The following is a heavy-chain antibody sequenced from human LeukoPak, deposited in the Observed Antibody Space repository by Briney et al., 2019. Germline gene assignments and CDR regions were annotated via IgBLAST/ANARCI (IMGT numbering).Heavy chain of an antibody. V-gene: IGHV4-38-2*01. Sequence: PSETLSLTCAVYAYSISDGYFWAWIRQPPGKGLEWIGSIYHSGSTYYSPSLKSRVTISVDTSKNQFSLKLNSVTAADTAVYYCEGYSVVGVPGIDFWGQGTLVTVSS. D-gene: IGHD2-15*01. J-gene: IGHJ4*02. CDR1: AYSISDGYF. CDR3: EGYSVVGVPGIDF. CDR2: IYHSGST.